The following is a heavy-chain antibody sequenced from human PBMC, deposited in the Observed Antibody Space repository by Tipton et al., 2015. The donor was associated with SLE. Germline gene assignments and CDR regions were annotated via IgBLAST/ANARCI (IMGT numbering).Heavy chain of an antibody. J-gene: IGHJ4*02. V-gene: IGHV5-51*03. Sequence: QLVQSGAEVKKPGESLKISCKASGYSFTLYWIGWVRQMPGKGLEWMGIIYPSDSDTRYSPSFQGQVTISADKSINTVYLQWSSLEASDTAMYFCTRLNRPFRGPDSWAQGTPVTVSS. CDR3: TRLNRPFRGPDS. D-gene: IGHD2/OR15-2a*01. CDR2: IYPSDSDT. CDR1: GYSFTLYW.